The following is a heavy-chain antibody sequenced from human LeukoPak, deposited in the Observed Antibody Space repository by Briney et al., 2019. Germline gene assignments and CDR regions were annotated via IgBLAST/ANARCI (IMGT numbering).Heavy chain of an antibody. V-gene: IGHV3-23*01. CDR2: ISGSGDST. CDR1: GFTFSAYG. J-gene: IGHJ4*02. Sequence: PGGTLRLSCAASGFTFSAYGMSWVRQAPGKGLEWVSAISGSGDSTYNADSVKGRFTISRDNSKNTLYLRMNSLRTEDTAISWFPEGNWGQGTLVTVSS. D-gene: IGHD6-13*01. CDR3: PEGN.